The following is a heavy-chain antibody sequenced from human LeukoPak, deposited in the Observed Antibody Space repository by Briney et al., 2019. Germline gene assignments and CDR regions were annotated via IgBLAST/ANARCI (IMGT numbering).Heavy chain of an antibody. V-gene: IGHV4-34*01. Sequence: SETLSLTCAVYGGSFSGYYWNWIRQPPGKGLEWIGEINHSGRTNYNPSLKSRVTISVDTSKRQFSLKLSSVTAADTAVYYCARHPGGGDDSSGYYYNFDYWGQGTLVTVSS. CDR1: GGSFSGYY. CDR3: ARHPGGGDDSSGYYYNFDY. J-gene: IGHJ4*02. D-gene: IGHD3-22*01. CDR2: INHSGRT.